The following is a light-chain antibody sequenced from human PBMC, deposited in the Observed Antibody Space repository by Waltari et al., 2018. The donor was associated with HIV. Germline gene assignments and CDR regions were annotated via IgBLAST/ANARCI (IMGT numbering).Light chain of an antibody. CDR2: GAS. Sequence: ETVMTPSPATSSVSPGARATRPCWASQSVGSNFAWYQQKPGQAPRLLIYGASTRATGVPARFSGSGSGTEFALIISSLQSEDFAIYYCHQYNNWPPWTFGQGTKVEIK. CDR3: HQYNNWPPWT. CDR1: QSVGSN. J-gene: IGKJ1*01. V-gene: IGKV3-15*01.